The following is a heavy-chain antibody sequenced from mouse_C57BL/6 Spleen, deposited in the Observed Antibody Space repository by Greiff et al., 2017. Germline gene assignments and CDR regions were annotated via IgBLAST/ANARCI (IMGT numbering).Heavy chain of an antibody. D-gene: IGHD1-1*02. J-gene: IGHJ2*01. CDR3: TRQCNWWDPLDY. Sequence: VQLQQSGAELVRPGASVTLSCKASGYTFTDYEMHWVKQTPVHGLEWIGAIDPETGGTAYNQKFKGKSILTADNSSSTAYMELRSLTSEDSAVYYCTRQCNWWDPLDYWGQGTTLTVSS. CDR1: GYTFTDYE. CDR2: IDPETGGT. V-gene: IGHV1-15*01.